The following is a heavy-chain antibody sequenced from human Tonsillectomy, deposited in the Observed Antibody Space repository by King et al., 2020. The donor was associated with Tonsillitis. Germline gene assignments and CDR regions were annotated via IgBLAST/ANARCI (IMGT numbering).Heavy chain of an antibody. CDR3: ARHGTVTGKIDY. CDR2: IYFSGSS. CDR1: GDSISSGSYH. D-gene: IGHD4-17*01. J-gene: IGHJ4*02. V-gene: IGHV4-39*01. Sequence: LQLQESGPGLVKPSETLSLTCAVSGDSISSGSYHWGWIRQPPGKGLEWIGSIYFSGSSYYNPSLKSRVTVSVDTSREQFPLKLTSVTATATAVYYCARHGTVTGKIDYWGQGTLVTVSS.